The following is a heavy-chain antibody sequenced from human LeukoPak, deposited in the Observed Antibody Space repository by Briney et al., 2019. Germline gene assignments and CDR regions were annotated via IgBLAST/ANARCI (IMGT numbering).Heavy chain of an antibody. CDR3: ARVGDYGDYVNWFDP. Sequence: PSETLSLTCTVSGYSISSGYYWGWIRQPPGKGLEWIGSGYHIGSTYFNPSLRSRVTILIDTFKNQFSLKMSSVTAADTAIYYCARVGDYGDYVNWFDPWGPGTLVTVSS. D-gene: IGHD4-17*01. V-gene: IGHV4-38-2*02. CDR1: GYSISSGYY. J-gene: IGHJ5*02. CDR2: GYHIGST.